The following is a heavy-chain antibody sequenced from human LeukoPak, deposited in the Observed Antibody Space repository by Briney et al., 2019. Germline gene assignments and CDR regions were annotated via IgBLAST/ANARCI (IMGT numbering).Heavy chain of an antibody. V-gene: IGHV4-30-2*01. CDR3: ARERAGHLIDY. CDR1: GGSISSGGYY. CDR2: IYHSGST. D-gene: IGHD6-13*01. J-gene: IGHJ4*02. Sequence: SETLSLTCTVSGGSISSGGYYWSWLRQPPGKGLEWIGYIYHSGSTYYNPSLKSRVTISVDRSKNQFSLKLSSVTAADTAVYYCARERAGHLIDYWGQGTLVTVSS.